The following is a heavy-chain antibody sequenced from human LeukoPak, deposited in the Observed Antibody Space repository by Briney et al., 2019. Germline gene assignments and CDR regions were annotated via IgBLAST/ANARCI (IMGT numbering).Heavy chain of an antibody. V-gene: IGHV4-34*01. CDR3: ARRIRGDFWSGYYT. Sequence: PSETLSLTCALYGGSFSGYYWSGIRQPPGKGLEWIGEINHSGSTNYNPSLKSRVPISVDTSKNQFSLKLSSVTAADTAVYYCARRIRGDFWSGYYTWGQGTLVTVSS. CDR2: INHSGST. D-gene: IGHD3-3*01. J-gene: IGHJ5*02. CDR1: GGSFSGYY.